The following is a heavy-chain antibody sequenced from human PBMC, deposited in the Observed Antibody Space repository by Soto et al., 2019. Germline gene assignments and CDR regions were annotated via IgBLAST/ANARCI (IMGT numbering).Heavy chain of an antibody. D-gene: IGHD4-17*01. J-gene: IGHJ6*02. CDR3: ARAHYGDYGYGMDV. Sequence: QLQLQESGSGLVKPSQTLSLTCAVSGGSISSGGYSWSWIRQPPGKGLEWIGYIFHSGSPYYNPSLKSRVTISVDRSKNQFSLKRSSVTAADTAVYYCARAHYGDYGYGMDVWGQGTTVTVSS. CDR2: IFHSGSP. V-gene: IGHV4-30-2*01. CDR1: GGSISSGGYS.